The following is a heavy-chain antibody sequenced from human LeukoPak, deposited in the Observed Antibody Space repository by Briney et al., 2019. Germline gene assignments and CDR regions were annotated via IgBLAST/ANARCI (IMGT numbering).Heavy chain of an antibody. V-gene: IGHV1-18*01. Sequence: ASVKVSCKASGYTFTSYGISWVRQAPGQGLEWMGWISAYNGNTNYAQKLQGRVTMTTDTSTSTAYMELRSLRSDDTAVYYRARDSKLGQPLDYYGMDVWGQGTTVTVSS. CDR3: ARDSKLGQPLDYYGMDV. J-gene: IGHJ6*02. D-gene: IGHD6-13*01. CDR2: ISAYNGNT. CDR1: GYTFTSYG.